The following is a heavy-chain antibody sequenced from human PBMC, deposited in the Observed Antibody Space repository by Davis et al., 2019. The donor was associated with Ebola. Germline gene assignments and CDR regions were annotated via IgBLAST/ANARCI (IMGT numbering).Heavy chain of an antibody. J-gene: IGHJ5*02. D-gene: IGHD2-15*01. CDR3: ARGNRYCSGDTCANWFDP. Sequence: HTGGSLRLSCAASGFTFNSYWIHWVRQAPGKGLVWVSRINPVGSTTNYADSVKGRFTISRDNAKNTLYLQMNSLRAEDTAVYYCARGNRYCSGDTCANWFDPWGQGTLVTVSS. CDR2: INPVGSTT. CDR1: GFTFNSYW. V-gene: IGHV3-74*01.